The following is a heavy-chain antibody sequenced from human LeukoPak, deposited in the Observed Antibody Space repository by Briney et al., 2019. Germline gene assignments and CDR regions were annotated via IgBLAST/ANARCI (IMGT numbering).Heavy chain of an antibody. Sequence: ASVKVSCKTSGYIFIGYYMHWVRQAPGQGLEWMGWIDPKSGGTKYAQKFQGRVTMTRDMSISTAYMDLRRLKSDDTAVYYCVXXXDRGQWLVRPYNWGQGTLVTVSS. CDR1: GYIFIGYY. CDR3: VXXXDRGQWLVRPYN. D-gene: IGHD6-19*01. J-gene: IGHJ4*02. CDR2: IDPKSGGT. V-gene: IGHV1-2*02.